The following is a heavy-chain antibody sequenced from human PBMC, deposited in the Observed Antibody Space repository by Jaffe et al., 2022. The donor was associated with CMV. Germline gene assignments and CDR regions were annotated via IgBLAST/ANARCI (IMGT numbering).Heavy chain of an antibody. Sequence: EVQLVESGGGLVQPGGSLRLSCAASGFTFSSYAMSWVRQAPGKGLEWVSAISGSGGSTYYADSVKGRFTISRDNSKNTLYLQMNSLRAEDTAVYYCAKDPTPRVGATTYADYWGQGTLVTVSS. CDR3: AKDPTPRVGATTYADY. D-gene: IGHD1-26*01. J-gene: IGHJ4*02. CDR1: GFTFSSYA. V-gene: IGHV3-23*04. CDR2: ISGSGGST.